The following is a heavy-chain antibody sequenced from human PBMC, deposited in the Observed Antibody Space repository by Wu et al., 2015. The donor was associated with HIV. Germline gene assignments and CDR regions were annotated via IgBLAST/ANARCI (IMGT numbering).Heavy chain of an antibody. Sequence: QVQLVQSGAEVKKPGSSVKVSCKASGGTFSSYAISWVRQAPGQGLEWMGRIIPIFGTANYAQKFQGRVTITADESTSTAYMELSSLRSEDTAVYYCASPNEGPKIPYYYGMDVWGQGTTVTVSS. CDR3: ASPNEGPKIPYYYGMDV. D-gene: IGHD1-1*01. CDR1: GGTFSSYA. V-gene: IGHV1-69*13. J-gene: IGHJ6*02. CDR2: IIPIFGTA.